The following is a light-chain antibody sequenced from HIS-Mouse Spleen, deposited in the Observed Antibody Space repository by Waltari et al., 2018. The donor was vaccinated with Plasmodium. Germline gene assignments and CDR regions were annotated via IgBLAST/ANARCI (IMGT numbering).Light chain of an antibody. CDR1: SSDVGGYNY. CDR2: DVS. Sequence: QSARTQPRSVSGSPGQSVTISCTGTSSDVGGYNYVSWYQQHPGKAPKLMIYDVSKRPSGVPDRFPGSKSGNTASLTISGLQAEDEADYYCCSYAGSYTWVFGGGTKLTVL. V-gene: IGLV2-11*01. CDR3: CSYAGSYTWV. J-gene: IGLJ2*01.